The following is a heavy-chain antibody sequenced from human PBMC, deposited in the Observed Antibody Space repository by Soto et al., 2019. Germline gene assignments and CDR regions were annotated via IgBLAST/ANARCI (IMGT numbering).Heavy chain of an antibody. D-gene: IGHD6-19*01. CDR3: TRDLYSSGWIKVPYFDY. CDR2: IRSKAYGGTT. CDR1: GFTFGDYA. J-gene: IGHJ4*02. V-gene: IGHV3-49*03. Sequence: GGSLRLSCTASGFTFGDYAMSWFRQAPGKGLEWVGFIRSKAYGGTTEYAASVKGRFTISRDDSKSIAYLQMNSLKTEDTAVYYCTRDLYSSGWIKVPYFDYWGQGTLVTVSS.